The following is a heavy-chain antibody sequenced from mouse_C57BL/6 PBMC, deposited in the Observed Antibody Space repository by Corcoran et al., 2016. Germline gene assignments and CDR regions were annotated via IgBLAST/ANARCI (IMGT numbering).Heavy chain of an antibody. Sequence: QVPLNQSGAELVKPGASVKISCNASGYAFSSYWMNWVKQRPGTGLEWIGQIYPGDGDTNYNGKFKGKATLPADKSSSTAYMQLSSLTSEDSAVYFCARGGDYRGAMDYWGQGTSVTVSS. V-gene: IGHV1-80*01. CDR3: ARGGDYRGAMDY. D-gene: IGHD2-4*01. CDR2: IYPGDGDT. CDR1: GYAFSSYW. J-gene: IGHJ4*01.